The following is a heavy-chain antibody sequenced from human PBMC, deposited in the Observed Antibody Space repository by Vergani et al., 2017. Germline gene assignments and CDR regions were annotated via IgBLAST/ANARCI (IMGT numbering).Heavy chain of an antibody. V-gene: IGHV4-59*01. J-gene: IGHJ4*02. Sequence: QVQLQESGPGLVKPSETLSLTCTVSGGSISSYYWSWIRQPPGKGLEWIGYIYYSGSTNYNPSLKSRVTISVDTSKNQFSLKLSSVTAADTAVHYCARGSYGSGSYYNRNPLPFDYWGQGTLVTVSS. CDR3: ARGSYGSGSYYNRNPLPFDY. CDR2: IYYSGST. CDR1: GGSISSYY. D-gene: IGHD3-10*01.